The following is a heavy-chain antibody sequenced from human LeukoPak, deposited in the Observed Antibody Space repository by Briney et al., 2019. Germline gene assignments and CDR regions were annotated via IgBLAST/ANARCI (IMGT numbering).Heavy chain of an antibody. CDR1: GFTFSSYW. Sequence: PAGGSLRLSCAASGFTFSSYWMNWARQAPGKGLEWVASINHNGNVNYYADSVKGRFTISRDNAKNTLYLQMNSLRAEDTAVYYCARDGIAAVDFDYWGQGILVTVSS. D-gene: IGHD6-13*01. CDR2: INHNGNVN. V-gene: IGHV3-7*01. J-gene: IGHJ4*02. CDR3: ARDGIAAVDFDY.